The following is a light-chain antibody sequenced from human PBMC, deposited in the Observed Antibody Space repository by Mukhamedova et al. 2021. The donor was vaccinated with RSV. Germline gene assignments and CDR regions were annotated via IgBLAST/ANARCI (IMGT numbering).Light chain of an antibody. J-gene: IGKJ2*03. Sequence: GERATLSCRASQSVSSYLAWYQQKPGQSPRLLIYGASNSATGIPARFSGSGSGTDFTLTISSLEPEEFAVYYCQQRSNWLYSFGQ. CDR2: GAS. CDR3: QQRSNWLYS. V-gene: IGKV3-11*01. CDR1: QSVSSY.